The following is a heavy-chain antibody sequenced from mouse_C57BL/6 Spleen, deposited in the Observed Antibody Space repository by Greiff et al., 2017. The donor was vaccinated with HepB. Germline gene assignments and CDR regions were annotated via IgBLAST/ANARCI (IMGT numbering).Heavy chain of an antibody. D-gene: IGHD1-1*01. Sequence: QVQLQQPGAELVRPGSSVKLSCKASGYTFTSYWMDWVKQRPGQGLEWIGNIYPSDSETHYNQKLKDKATLTVDKSSSTAYMQLSSLTSEESAVYYCARGFHYYGSTLYYFDYWGQGTTLTVSS. CDR2: IYPSDSET. CDR1: GYTFTSYW. J-gene: IGHJ2*01. CDR3: ARGFHYYGSTLYYFDY. V-gene: IGHV1-61*01.